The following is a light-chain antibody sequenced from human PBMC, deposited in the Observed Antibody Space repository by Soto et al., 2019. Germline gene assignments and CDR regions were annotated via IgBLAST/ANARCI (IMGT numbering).Light chain of an antibody. Sequence: AIQMTQSPSSLSASVGDRVTITCRASQGIRNALWWYQQRPGKAPNLLIYAASTLESGVPSRFSVSGCGTDFTLTISSLRPEDFATSYCLQDSNYPRTFGQGTKVEIK. V-gene: IGKV1-6*01. J-gene: IGKJ1*01. CDR1: QGIRNA. CDR2: AAS. CDR3: LQDSNYPRT.